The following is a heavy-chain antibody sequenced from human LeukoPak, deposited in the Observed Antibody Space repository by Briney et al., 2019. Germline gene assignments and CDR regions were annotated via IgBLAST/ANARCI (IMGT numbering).Heavy chain of an antibody. D-gene: IGHD2-15*01. J-gene: IGHJ4*02. V-gene: IGHV4-59*01. CDR3: ARAARYCTGGSCWDY. Sequence: SETLSLTCAVSGDXISSYYCSWIRQPPGKGLEWIGYSYYSGNTNYNPSLKSRVTISVDTSKSQFSPKLTSVTAADTAIYYCARAARYCTGGSCWDYWGQGTLVTVSS. CDR1: GDXISSYY. CDR2: SYYSGNT.